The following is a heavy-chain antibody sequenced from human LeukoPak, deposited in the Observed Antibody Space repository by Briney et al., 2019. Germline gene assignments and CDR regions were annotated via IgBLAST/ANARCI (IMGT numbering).Heavy chain of an antibody. Sequence: SETLSLTCTVSSGSINSYYWSWIRQPPGKGLEWIGYISYTESTNYNPSLKSRITISVDASKNQVSLKLSSVTAADTAVYYCASVGGTYDYWGQGTRVTVSS. V-gene: IGHV4-59*08. J-gene: IGHJ4*02. CDR1: SGSINSYY. D-gene: IGHD1-26*01. CDR2: ISYTEST. CDR3: ASVGGTYDY.